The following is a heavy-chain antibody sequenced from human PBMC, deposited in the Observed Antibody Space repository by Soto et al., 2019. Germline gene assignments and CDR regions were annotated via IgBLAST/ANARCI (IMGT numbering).Heavy chain of an antibody. CDR3: AREDYYDTGYYVV. CDR1: GRSMSGYY. Sequence: PSETLSLTCTVSGRSMSGYYWSWIRQPSGERLEWIGRIYTSGTTDFNPSLKGRVTMSVDTSKNQFSLKLTSVTAADTALYYCAREDYYDTGYYVVWGQGNQVTVS. J-gene: IGHJ4*02. D-gene: IGHD3-9*01. CDR2: IYTSGTT. V-gene: IGHV4-4*07.